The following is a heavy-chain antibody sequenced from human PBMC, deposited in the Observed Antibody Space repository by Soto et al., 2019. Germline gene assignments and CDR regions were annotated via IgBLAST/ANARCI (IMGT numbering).Heavy chain of an antibody. D-gene: IGHD4-17*01. CDR1: GFTFDDYA. V-gene: IGHV3-9*01. Sequence: GGSLRLSCAASGFTFDDYAMHWVRQAPGKGLEWVSGISWNSGSIGYADSVKGRFTISRDNAKNSLYLQMNSLRAEDTALYYCANSYGDYVYDRDPLAYWGQGTLVTVSS. CDR2: ISWNSGSI. CDR3: ANSYGDYVYDRDPLAY. J-gene: IGHJ4*02.